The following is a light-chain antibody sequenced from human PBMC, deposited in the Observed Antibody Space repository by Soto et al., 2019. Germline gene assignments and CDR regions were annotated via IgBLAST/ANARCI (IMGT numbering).Light chain of an antibody. CDR1: SSDVGGYNY. J-gene: IGLJ2*01. CDR2: DVS. CDR3: SSYTSSSHVV. Sequence: QSALTQPASVSGSPGQSITSSCTGTSSDVGGYNYVSWYQQHPGKAPKLMIYDVSNRPSGVSNRFSGSKSGNTASLTISGLQAEDEADYYCSSYTSSSHVVFGGGTKLTVL. V-gene: IGLV2-14*01.